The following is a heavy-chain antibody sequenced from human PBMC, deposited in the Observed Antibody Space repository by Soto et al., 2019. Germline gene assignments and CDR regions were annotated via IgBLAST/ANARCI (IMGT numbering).Heavy chain of an antibody. V-gene: IGHV1-2*02. Sequence: ASVKVSCKASGYTFTGYYMHWVRQAPGQGLEWMGWINPNSGGTNYAQKFQGRVTMTRDTSISTAYMELSRLRSDDTAVYYCASSGGYGTMVRGVPGVWGQGTTVTSP. CDR2: INPNSGGT. CDR3: ASSGGYGTMVRGVPGV. D-gene: IGHD3-10*01. CDR1: GYTFTGYY. J-gene: IGHJ6*02.